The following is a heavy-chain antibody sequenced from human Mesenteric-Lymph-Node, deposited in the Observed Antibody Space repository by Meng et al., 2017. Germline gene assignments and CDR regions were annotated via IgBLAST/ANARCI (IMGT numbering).Heavy chain of an antibody. CDR1: GGTFSSYA. D-gene: IGHD4-17*01. V-gene: IGHV1-69*13. CDR2: IIPIFGTA. CDR3: ARDLTGGDGDSSY. J-gene: IGHJ4*02. Sequence: SVKVSCKASGGTFSSYAISWVRQAPGQGLEWMGGIIPIFGTANYAQKFQGRVTITADESTSTAYMELSSLRSEDTAVFYCARDLTGGDGDSSYWGQGTLVTVSS.